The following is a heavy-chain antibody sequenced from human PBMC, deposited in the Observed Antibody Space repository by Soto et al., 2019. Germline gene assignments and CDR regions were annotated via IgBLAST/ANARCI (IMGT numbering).Heavy chain of an antibody. CDR1: GFIFSMYW. D-gene: IGHD3-10*01. CDR2: ITDDGSTT. V-gene: IGHV3-74*01. J-gene: IGHJ4*02. CDR3: TRGPRPTSIGTGAF. Sequence: GGSLRLSCETSGFIFSMYWMHWVRQVPGKGPQWVARITDDGSTTYYAASVEGRFTISRDNAKNALYLQMTSLRADDTAVYYCTRGPRPTSIGTGAFWGQGTLVTVSS.